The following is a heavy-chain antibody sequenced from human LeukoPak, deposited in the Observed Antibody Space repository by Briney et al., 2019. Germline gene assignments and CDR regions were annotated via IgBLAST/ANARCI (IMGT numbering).Heavy chain of an antibody. D-gene: IGHD2-2*01. CDR2: IYSSERT. CDR1: GDSITSYY. V-gene: IGHV4-59*01. J-gene: IGHJ4*02. Sequence: SETLSLTCTVSGDSITSYYWIWVRQPPGKGLEWIGHIYSSERTDYNPSLKSRVSISVDTSKNHFSLKLNSVTAAGTAVYYCARDSSAKFDYWGQGILVTVSS. CDR3: ARDSSAKFDY.